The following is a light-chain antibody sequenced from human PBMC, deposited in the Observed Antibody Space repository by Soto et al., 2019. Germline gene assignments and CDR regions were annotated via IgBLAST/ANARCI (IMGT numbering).Light chain of an antibody. CDR3: QQYDNGVT. CDR2: DAS. J-gene: IGKJ4*01. Sequence: DLQMTQSPSSLSASVGDRVTITCQASQDISNYLNWYQQKPGKAPKLLIYDASNLETGVPSRFSGSGSGTDFTFTISSLQPEDIATYYCQQYDNGVTFGGGTKVEIK. V-gene: IGKV1-33*01. CDR1: QDISNY.